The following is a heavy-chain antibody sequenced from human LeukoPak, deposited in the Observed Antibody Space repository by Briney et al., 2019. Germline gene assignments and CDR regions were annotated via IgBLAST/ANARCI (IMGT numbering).Heavy chain of an antibody. V-gene: IGHV3-23*01. CDR1: GFTFSSYA. Sequence: PGGSLRLSCAASGFTFSSYAMSWVRQAPGKGLEWVSAISGSGGSTYYADSVKGRFTISRDNSKNTLYLQMNSLRAEDTAVYYCAKVLYYDSSGYFYYFDYWGQGTLVTVSS. CDR2: ISGSGGST. D-gene: IGHD3-22*01. J-gene: IGHJ4*02. CDR3: AKVLYYDSSGYFYYFDY.